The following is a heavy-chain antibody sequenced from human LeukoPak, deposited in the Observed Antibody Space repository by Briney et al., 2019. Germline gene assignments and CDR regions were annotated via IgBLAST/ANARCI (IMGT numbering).Heavy chain of an antibody. V-gene: IGHV3-30*18. CDR2: ISYDGSNK. Sequence: GGSLRLSCAASGFTFSSYGMHWVRQAPGKGLEWVAVISYDGSNKHYADSVKGRFTISRDNSKNTLYLQMNSLRAEDTAVYYCAKDSSSWRSGYFDYWGQGTLVTVSS. D-gene: IGHD6-13*01. J-gene: IGHJ4*02. CDR1: GFTFSSYG. CDR3: AKDSSSWRSGYFDY.